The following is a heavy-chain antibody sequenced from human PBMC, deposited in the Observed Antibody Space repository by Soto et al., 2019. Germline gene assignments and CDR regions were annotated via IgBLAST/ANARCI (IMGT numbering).Heavy chain of an antibody. D-gene: IGHD3-10*01. CDR3: ERVRSRAYDI. J-gene: IGHJ3*02. Sequence: GSTNYNPSLKSRVTISVDTSKNQFSLNLTSVTAADTAVYYCERVRSRAYDIWGQGTMVTVSS. V-gene: IGHV4-59*01. CDR2: GST.